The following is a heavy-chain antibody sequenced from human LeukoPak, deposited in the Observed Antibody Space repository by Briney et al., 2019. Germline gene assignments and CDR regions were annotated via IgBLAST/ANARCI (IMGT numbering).Heavy chain of an antibody. CDR3: ARGYYDILTGYYDY. D-gene: IGHD3-9*01. Sequence: PVTVSCTASGGTFSSYAISWVRQAPGQGLEWMGGIIPIFGTANYAQKFQGRVTITADESTSTAYMELSSLRSEDTAVYYCARGYYDILTGYYDYWGQGTLVTVSS. J-gene: IGHJ4*02. V-gene: IGHV1-69*13. CDR1: GGTFSSYA. CDR2: IIPIFGTA.